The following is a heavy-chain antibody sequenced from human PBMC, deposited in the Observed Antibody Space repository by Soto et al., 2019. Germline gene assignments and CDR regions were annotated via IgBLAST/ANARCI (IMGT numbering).Heavy chain of an antibody. CDR1: GFTFTSSA. CDR3: EAVPLWSGYYRPDAFDI. D-gene: IGHD3-3*01. V-gene: IGHV1-58*01. CDR2: IVVGSGNT. Sequence: GASVKVSCKASGFTFTSSAVQWVRQARGQRLEWKGWIVVGSGNTNYAQKFQERVTITRDMSTSTAYMELSSLRSEDTAVYYCEAVPLWSGYYRPDAFDIWGQGTMVTVSS. J-gene: IGHJ3*02.